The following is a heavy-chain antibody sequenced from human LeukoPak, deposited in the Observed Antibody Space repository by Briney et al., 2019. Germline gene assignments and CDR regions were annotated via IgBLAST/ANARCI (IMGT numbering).Heavy chain of an antibody. CDR2: ISRDGAST. J-gene: IGHJ3*02. V-gene: IGHV3-64D*09. D-gene: IGHD3-16*01. Sequence: GGSLRLSCSASGFTFSSYAMHWVRQAPDKGLEYVSTISRDGASTNYADSVKGRFTISRDNSKNTLYLQMSSLRAEETAVYYFVKVRWGGGRAFDIWGQGTMVTVSS. CDR3: VKVRWGGGRAFDI. CDR1: GFTFSSYA.